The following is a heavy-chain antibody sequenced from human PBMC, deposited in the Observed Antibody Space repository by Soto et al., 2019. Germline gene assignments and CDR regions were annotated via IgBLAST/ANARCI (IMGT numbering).Heavy chain of an antibody. J-gene: IGHJ6*02. CDR3: AKHLTGSVSFTSYYQYGRNG. CDR1: GFTFSNYA. Sequence: EVQMLESGGGLVHPGGSLRLSCAASGFTFSNYAMNWVRQAPGKGLEWVSSISGSGRNTYYADSVKGRLTNSSDTSKNKMLLQENSLGFEDTSGYYCAKHLTGSVSFTSYYQYGRNGLGQGTTATVSS. V-gene: IGHV3-23*01. CDR2: ISGSGRNT. D-gene: IGHD3-9*01.